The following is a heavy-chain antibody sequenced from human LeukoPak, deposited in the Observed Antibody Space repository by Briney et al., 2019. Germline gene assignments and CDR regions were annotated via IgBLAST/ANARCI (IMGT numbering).Heavy chain of an antibody. D-gene: IGHD1-1*01. Sequence: PGGSLRLXCAASGFTVSSNYMSWVRRAPGKGLEWVSVIYSGGSTYYADSVKGRFTISRDNSKNTLYLQMNSLRAEDTAVYYCARGAEFDWNQFDYWGQGTLVTVSS. CDR3: ARGAEFDWNQFDY. CDR1: GFTVSSNY. J-gene: IGHJ4*02. V-gene: IGHV3-53*01. CDR2: IYSGGST.